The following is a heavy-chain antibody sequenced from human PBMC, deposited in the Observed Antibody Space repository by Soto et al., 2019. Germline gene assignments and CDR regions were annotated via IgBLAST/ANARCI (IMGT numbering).Heavy chain of an antibody. CDR1: GGSISSYY. CDR2: IYYSGST. Sequence: SGTLSLTCPVPGGSISSYYWSWIRQPPGKGLEWIGYIYYSGSTNYNPSLKSRVTISVDTSKNQFSPKLSSVTAADMALYYCARGSNSTYYDSLSGYYMTPDSFDIWGQGTMVTVSS. J-gene: IGHJ3*02. V-gene: IGHV4-59*01. CDR3: ARGSNSTYYDSLSGYYMTPDSFDI. D-gene: IGHD3-3*01.